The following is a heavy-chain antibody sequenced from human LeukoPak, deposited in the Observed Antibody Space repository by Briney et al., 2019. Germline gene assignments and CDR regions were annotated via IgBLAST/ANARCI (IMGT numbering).Heavy chain of an antibody. CDR2: INPNSGGT. V-gene: IGHV1-2*02. J-gene: IGHJ5*02. D-gene: IGHD1-26*01. Sequence: ASVKVSFKASGYTFTGYYMHWGRQAPGQGLEWMGWINPNSGGTNYAQKFQGRVTMTRDTSISTAYMELSRLRSDDTAVYYCAREGPFVGATKTNWFDPWGQGTLVTVSS. CDR3: AREGPFVGATKTNWFDP. CDR1: GYTFTGYY.